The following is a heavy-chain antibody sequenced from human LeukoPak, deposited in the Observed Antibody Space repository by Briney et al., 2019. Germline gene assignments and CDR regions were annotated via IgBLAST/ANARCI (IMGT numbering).Heavy chain of an antibody. CDR3: ARVSDYYYYMDV. Sequence: SETLSLTCAVSGGSISSSNWWSWVRQPPGKGLEWIGRIYTSGSTNYNPSLKSRVTMSVDTSKNQFSLKLSSVTAADTAVYYCARVSDYYYYMDVWGKGTTVTISS. CDR1: GGSISSSNW. J-gene: IGHJ6*03. V-gene: IGHV4-4*02. D-gene: IGHD5/OR15-5a*01. CDR2: IYTSGST.